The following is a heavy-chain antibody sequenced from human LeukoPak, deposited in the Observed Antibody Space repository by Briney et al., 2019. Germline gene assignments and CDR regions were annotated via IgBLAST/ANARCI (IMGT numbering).Heavy chain of an antibody. Sequence: ASVKVSCKASGYTFTGYYMHWVRQAPGQGLEWMGWINPNSGGTNYAQKFQGRVTMTRDTSISTAYMELSRLRSDDTAVYYCARGGGADDILTSYQAYYYYYYMDVWGKGTTVTVSS. J-gene: IGHJ6*03. V-gene: IGHV1-2*02. CDR1: GYTFTGYY. CDR3: ARGGGADDILTSYQAYYYYYYMDV. D-gene: IGHD3-9*01. CDR2: INPNSGGT.